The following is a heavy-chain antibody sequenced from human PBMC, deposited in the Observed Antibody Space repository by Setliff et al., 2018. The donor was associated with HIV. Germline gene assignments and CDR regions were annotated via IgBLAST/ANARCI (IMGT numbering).Heavy chain of an antibody. V-gene: IGHV1-46*01. J-gene: IGHJ5*02. CDR2: INPAGNHT. Sequence: ASVKVXXXASGYTXTSDYIHWVRQAPGQGLEWMGIINPAGNHTSYXQXFQGRLTMTRDTSTNTVYMELSSLRSEDTAVYYCAKDIPGPAISSGRIKNWFDPWGEGTLVTVSS. CDR1: GYTXTSDY. D-gene: IGHD6-19*01. CDR3: AKDIPGPAISSGRIKNWFDP.